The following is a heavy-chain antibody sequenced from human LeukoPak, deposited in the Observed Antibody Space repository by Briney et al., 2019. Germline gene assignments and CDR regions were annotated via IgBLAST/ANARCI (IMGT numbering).Heavy chain of an antibody. J-gene: IGHJ3*02. V-gene: IGHV3-74*01. Sequence: GGSLRLSCAASGFTFSSYWMHWVRQVPGKGLVWVSRINSDGSSTSYADSVKGRFTISRDSAKNTLYVQMNSLRAEDTAVYYCSTGSGHASDIWGRGTMVTVSS. CDR3: STGSGHASDI. CDR2: INSDGSST. D-gene: IGHD3-10*01. CDR1: GFTFSSYW.